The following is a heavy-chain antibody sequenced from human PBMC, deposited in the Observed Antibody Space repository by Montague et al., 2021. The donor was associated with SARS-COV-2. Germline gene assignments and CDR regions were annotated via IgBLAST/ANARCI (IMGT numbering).Heavy chain of an antibody. D-gene: IGHD2-21*01. Sequence: TLSLTCTVSGGAINSGDFYWSWIRQPAGKGLEWTGRIYVTGSTRYSPSLESRVTMSIDTAKGQFSLKLSSVTAADTGVYYCVGDAYNPLDGNWGQGTLVTVSS. V-gene: IGHV4-61*02. J-gene: IGHJ4*02. CDR1: GGAINSGDFY. CDR3: VGDAYNPLDGN. CDR2: IYVTGST.